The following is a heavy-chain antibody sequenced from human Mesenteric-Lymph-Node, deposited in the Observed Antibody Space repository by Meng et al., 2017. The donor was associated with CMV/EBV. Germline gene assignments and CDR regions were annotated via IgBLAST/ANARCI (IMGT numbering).Heavy chain of an antibody. Sequence: QVQLQQWGAGLLKTSQTLSLTCAGYGGSFSGYYWSWIRQPPGKGLEWIGEINHSGVPNYNPSLKSRVTISLDRSKNQFSLKLSSVTAEDTAVYYCARGSDIPVNNYWGQGTLVTVSS. CDR2: INHSGVP. J-gene: IGHJ4*02. CDR1: GGSFSGYY. CDR3: ARGSDIPVNNY. V-gene: IGHV4-34*01. D-gene: IGHD2-15*01.